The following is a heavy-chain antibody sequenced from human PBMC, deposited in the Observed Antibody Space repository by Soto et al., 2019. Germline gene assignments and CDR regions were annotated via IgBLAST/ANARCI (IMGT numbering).Heavy chain of an antibody. CDR2: IYYSGST. Sequence: PSETLSLTCTVSGGSISSSSYYWGWIRQPPGKGLEWIGSIYYSGSTYYNPSLKSRVTISVDTSKNQCSLKLSSVTAADTAVYYCARHFTSGYSRGWYPINWFDPWGQGTLVTVSS. V-gene: IGHV4-39*01. CDR3: ARHFTSGYSRGWYPINWFDP. CDR1: GGSISSSSYY. J-gene: IGHJ5*02. D-gene: IGHD6-19*01.